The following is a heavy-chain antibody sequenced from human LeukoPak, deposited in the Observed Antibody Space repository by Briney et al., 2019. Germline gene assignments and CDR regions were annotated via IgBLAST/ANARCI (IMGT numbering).Heavy chain of an antibody. CDR1: VFTFSSYW. Sequence: GGSLRLSCAASVFTFSSYWMHWGRQVPGKVLVWVSRINSDGSSRSYVDSVMGRFTISRDNAKNTLYLQLDSLRAEDTAVYYCARGLAVAGSSWFDPWGQGTLVSVSS. D-gene: IGHD6-19*01. V-gene: IGHV3-74*01. CDR3: ARGLAVAGSSWFDP. J-gene: IGHJ5*02. CDR2: INSDGSSR.